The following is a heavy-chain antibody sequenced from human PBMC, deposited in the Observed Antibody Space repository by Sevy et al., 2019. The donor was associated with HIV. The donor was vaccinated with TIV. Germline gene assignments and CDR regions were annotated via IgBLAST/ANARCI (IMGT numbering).Heavy chain of an antibody. V-gene: IGHV4-61*01. CDR2: IFYGGST. Sequence: SETLSLTCTVSGGSVSSGSYDWSWIRQPPGKGLERFGDIFYGGSTNYNPSLKSRVTISVDTSKNQFSLKLSSVTAADTVVYYCATVDTAILRAFDIWGQGTMVTVSS. CDR3: ATVDTAILRAFDI. D-gene: IGHD5-18*01. CDR1: GGSVSSGSYD. J-gene: IGHJ3*02.